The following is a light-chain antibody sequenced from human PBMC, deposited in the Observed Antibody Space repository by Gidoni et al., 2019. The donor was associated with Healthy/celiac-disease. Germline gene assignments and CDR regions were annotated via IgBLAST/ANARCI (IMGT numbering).Light chain of an antibody. CDR1: SPNIGSNT. CDR3: AAWDDSLNGVV. V-gene: IGLV1-44*01. J-gene: IGLJ2*01. Sequence: QSVLTQPPSASGTPGQRVTISCSGSSPNIGSNTVNWYQQLPGTAPKLLIYSNNQRPSGVPVRFSGSKSGTSASLAISGRQSEDEADYYCAAWDDSLNGVVFGGGTKLTVL. CDR2: SNN.